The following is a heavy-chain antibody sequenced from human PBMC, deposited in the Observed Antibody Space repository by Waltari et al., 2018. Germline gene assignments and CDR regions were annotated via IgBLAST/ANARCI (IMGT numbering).Heavy chain of an antibody. CDR2: VSPLNGKT. CDR3: ATDNLNAFHN. D-gene: IGHD1-20*01. CDR1: GYSFTSVG. J-gene: IGHJ4*02. V-gene: IGHV1-18*04. Sequence: QVQLLQSGAEVKEPGASVKVSCRASGYSFTSVGISWVRLAPGQGLEWVGWVSPLNGKTNYAQNVHDRVTMTTDTSTSTAYMELRSLRFDDTAVYFCATDNLNAFHNWGQGTLVTVSS.